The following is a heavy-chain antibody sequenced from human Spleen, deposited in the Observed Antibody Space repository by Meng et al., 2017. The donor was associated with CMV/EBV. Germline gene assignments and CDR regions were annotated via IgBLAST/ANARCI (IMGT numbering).Heavy chain of an antibody. CDR2: ISFDGSNK. D-gene: IGHD2-2*01. V-gene: IGHV3-30*04. CDR3: AREPARYCSSTSCYGRTYGMDV. J-gene: IGHJ6*02. Sequence: GESLKISCAASGFTFSSFAMHWVRQAPGKGLEWVAIISFDGSNKYYADSVKGRFTISRDNSKNTLYLQMNSLRAEDTAVYYCAREPARYCSSTSCYGRTYGMDVWGQGTTVTVSS. CDR1: GFTFSSFA.